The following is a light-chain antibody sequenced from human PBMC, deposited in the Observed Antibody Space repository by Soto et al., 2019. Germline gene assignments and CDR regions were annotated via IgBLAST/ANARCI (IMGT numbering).Light chain of an antibody. J-gene: IGKJ1*01. CDR3: QQYGSSPRT. V-gene: IGKV3-20*01. Sequence: EIVLTQSPGTLSLSPGERATLSCRASQSVSSSYLAWYQQKPGQAPRLLIYGASSRATGIPDRFSGSGSGTAFTLTISRLEPEDFAVYYCQQYGSSPRTFGQGTKVE. CDR2: GAS. CDR1: QSVSSSY.